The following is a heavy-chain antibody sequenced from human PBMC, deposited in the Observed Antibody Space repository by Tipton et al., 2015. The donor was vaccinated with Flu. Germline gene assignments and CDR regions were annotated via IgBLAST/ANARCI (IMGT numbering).Heavy chain of an antibody. J-gene: IGHJ4*02. CDR3: ARHTVDSVRGVIDY. Sequence: TLSLTCSVSGYSIRSAYYWGWVRRPPGKGLEWIGTIYHSGTTYYNPSLKSRLTISVDTSKNQFSLRLSSVTAADTAVYYCARHTVDSVRGVIDYWGQGTLVTVSS. V-gene: IGHV4-38-2*01. CDR2: IYHSGTT. CDR1: GYSIRSAYY. D-gene: IGHD3-10*02.